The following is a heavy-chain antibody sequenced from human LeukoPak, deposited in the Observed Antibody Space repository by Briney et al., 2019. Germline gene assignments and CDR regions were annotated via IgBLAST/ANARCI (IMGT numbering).Heavy chain of an antibody. CDR1: GFIFSSFR. CDR2: ISNSGDI. CDR3: ARDSGLVLAATPGY. D-gene: IGHD2-15*01. Sequence: GGSLRVSCAASGFIFSSFRMNWVRQAPGKGLELVSSISNSGDIWYADSVKGRFTISRDNAKNSMYLLMNSLRVEDTAVYYCARDSGLVLAATPGYWGQGTLVTVSS. V-gene: IGHV3-21*01. J-gene: IGHJ4*02.